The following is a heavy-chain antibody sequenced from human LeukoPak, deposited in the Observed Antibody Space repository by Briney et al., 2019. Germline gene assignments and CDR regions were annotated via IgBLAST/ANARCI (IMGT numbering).Heavy chain of an antibody. V-gene: IGHV4-39*07. J-gene: IGHJ2*01. CDR3: AGVRSVTTQY. D-gene: IGHD4-17*01. CDR2: IYYSGST. CDR1: GVSISSSNSY. Sequence: ETLSLTCTVSGVSISSSNSYWGRLGQPPGTGLGWIGSIYYSGSTDYNPCLKSRVTISVDTSTNQFSLKRSSVTAGDTVVYYCAGVRSVTTQYGGRGTRVTVSS.